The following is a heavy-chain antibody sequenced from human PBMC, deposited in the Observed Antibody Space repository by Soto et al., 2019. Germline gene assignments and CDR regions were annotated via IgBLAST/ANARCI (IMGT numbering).Heavy chain of an antibody. J-gene: IGHJ6*02. CDR1: GFTFSSYS. V-gene: IGHV3-48*02. Sequence: EVQLVESGGGLVQPGGSLRLSCAASGFTFSSYSMNWVRQAPGKGLEWVSYISSSSSTIYYADSVKGRFTISRDNAKNSLYLQMNSLRDEDTAVCYCASEYDYGDLNYYYSGMDVWGQGTTVTVSS. CDR2: ISSSSSTI. D-gene: IGHD4-17*01. CDR3: ASEYDYGDLNYYYSGMDV.